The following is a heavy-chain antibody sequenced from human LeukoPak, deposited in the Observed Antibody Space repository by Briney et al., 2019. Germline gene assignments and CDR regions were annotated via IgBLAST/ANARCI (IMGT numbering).Heavy chain of an antibody. J-gene: IGHJ4*02. CDR1: GYTFTGYY. Sequence: GASVTVSCTASGYTFTGYYMHWVRQAPGQGLEWMGWINPNSGGTNYAQKFQGRVTMTRDTSISTAYMELSRLRSDDTAVYYCARAGITLVRGAEFDYWGQGTLVTVSS. CDR2: INPNSGGT. V-gene: IGHV1-2*02. D-gene: IGHD3-10*01. CDR3: ARAGITLVRGAEFDY.